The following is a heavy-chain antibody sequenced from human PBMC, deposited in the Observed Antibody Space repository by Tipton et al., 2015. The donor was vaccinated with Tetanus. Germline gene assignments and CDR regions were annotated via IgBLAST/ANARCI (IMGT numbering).Heavy chain of an antibody. CDR2: IDYFGTT. D-gene: IGHD3-3*01. CDR1: GGSVSSGSYY. CDR3: ARTSGYLYSSY. J-gene: IGHJ1*01. Sequence: TLSLTCTVSGGSVSSGSYYWSWLRQFPGKGLEWIGYIDYFGTTKYNPSLKSRVAMSVDTSKNQLSLKLSSVTSADTAVYYCARTSGYLYSSYWGQAPWSPSRQ. V-gene: IGHV4-61*01.